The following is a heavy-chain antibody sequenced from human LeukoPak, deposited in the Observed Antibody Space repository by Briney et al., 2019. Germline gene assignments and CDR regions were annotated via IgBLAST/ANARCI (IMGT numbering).Heavy chain of an antibody. CDR3: AGIGVYYYYMDV. J-gene: IGHJ6*03. CDR1: GGSISSYY. Sequence: SETLSLTCTVSGGSISSYYWSWIRQSPGKGLEWIGYIYYSGSTNYNPSLKSRVTISVDTSKNQFSLKLSSVTAADTAVYYCAGIGVYYYYMDVWGKGTTVTVSS. D-gene: IGHD3-16*01. CDR2: IYYSGST. V-gene: IGHV4-59*01.